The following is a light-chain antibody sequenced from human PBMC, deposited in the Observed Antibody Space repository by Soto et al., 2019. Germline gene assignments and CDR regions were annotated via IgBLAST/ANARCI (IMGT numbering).Light chain of an antibody. CDR1: QSISSW. V-gene: IGKV1-5*01. CDR3: QQYNSYSVT. J-gene: IGKJ1*01. Sequence: DIQMTQSPSSLSASLGDRVTITCRASQSISSWLAWYQQKPGKAPKLLIFDAFSLESGVPSRFSGSRSGTEFTLTISSLQPDDYATYYCQQYNSYSVTFGQGTKVDIK. CDR2: DAF.